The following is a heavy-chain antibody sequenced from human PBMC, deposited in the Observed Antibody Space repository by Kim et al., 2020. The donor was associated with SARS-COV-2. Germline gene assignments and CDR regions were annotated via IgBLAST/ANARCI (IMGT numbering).Heavy chain of an antibody. D-gene: IGHD6-6*01. Sequence: SETLSLTCTVSGGSISSYYWSWIRQPPGKGLEWIGYIYYSGSTNYNPSLKSRVTISVDTSKNQFSLKLSSVTAADTAVYYCARGPPLFGETAAHYYYGMDVWGQGTTVTVSS. CDR2: IYYSGST. V-gene: IGHV4-59*01. CDR1: GGSISSYY. CDR3: ARGPPLFGETAAHYYYGMDV. J-gene: IGHJ6*02.